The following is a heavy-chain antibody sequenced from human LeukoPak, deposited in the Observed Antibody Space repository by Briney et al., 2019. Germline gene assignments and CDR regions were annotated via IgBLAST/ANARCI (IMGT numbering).Heavy chain of an antibody. CDR1: GDSISSTY. V-gene: IGHV4-59*01. J-gene: IGHJ5*02. CDR2: IYYTASN. Sequence: SETLSLTCTVSGDSISSTYWSWIPQPPGRGRKWIRHIYYTASNNYNPSLKSRVTFSVDTSKNLCSLKLTSLTAADTAVYYCATCRDEFGDYGFTSWGQGTLVTVSS. D-gene: IGHD4-17*01. CDR3: ATCRDEFGDYGFTS.